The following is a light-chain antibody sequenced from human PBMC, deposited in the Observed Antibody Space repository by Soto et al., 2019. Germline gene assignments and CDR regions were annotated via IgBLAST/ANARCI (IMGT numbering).Light chain of an antibody. CDR3: NSYTSSTTYV. CDR1: RSNIGAGYD. J-gene: IGLJ1*01. V-gene: IGLV1-40*01. Sequence: QSVLTQPPSVSGAPGQRVTISCTGSRSNIGAGYDVHWYQQLPGTAPKLLIYGTNNRPSGVPDRFSGSKSGMSASLAITGLQAADEANYYCNSYTSSTTYVFGTGTKVTVL. CDR2: GTN.